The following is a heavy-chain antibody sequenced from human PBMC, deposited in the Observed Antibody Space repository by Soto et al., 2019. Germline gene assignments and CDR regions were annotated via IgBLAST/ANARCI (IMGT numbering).Heavy chain of an antibody. Sequence: GGSLRLSCAASGFTFSSYAMTWVRQAPGKGLEWVSGLSGSGGSTYYADSVKGRFTISRDNSKNTLFLQVNSLRAEDTAVYYCARILASRSKEIFGPSDYWGQGILVTVSS. CDR2: LSGSGGST. J-gene: IGHJ4*02. V-gene: IGHV3-23*01. CDR3: ARILASRSKEIFGPSDY. CDR1: GFTFSSYA. D-gene: IGHD3-9*01.